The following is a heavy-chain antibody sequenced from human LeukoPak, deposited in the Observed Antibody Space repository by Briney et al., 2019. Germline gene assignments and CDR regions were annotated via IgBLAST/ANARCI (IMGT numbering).Heavy chain of an antibody. Sequence: GGSLRLSCAASGFSFSTYWMSWVRQAPGKGLEWVANIKQDESEKYYVDSVKGRFTISRDNTKNSLYLQMNSLRVEDTAVYYCASGRQLGRWGQRTLVTVSS. J-gene: IGHJ4*02. CDR1: GFSFSTYW. V-gene: IGHV3-7*03. D-gene: IGHD6-13*01. CDR2: IKQDESEK. CDR3: ASGRQLGR.